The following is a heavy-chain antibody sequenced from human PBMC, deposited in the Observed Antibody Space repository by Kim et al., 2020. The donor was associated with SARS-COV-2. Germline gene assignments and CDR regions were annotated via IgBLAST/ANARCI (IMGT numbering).Heavy chain of an antibody. CDR2: INAGNGDT. Sequence: ASVKVSCKASGYTFSNYAIQWVRQAPGLSLEWMAYINAGNGDTKYSQKFQGRVTITRDTSANIAYMELSSLRSEDTAVYFCARDTGEMSTAPFDFWGQGTLVTVSS. CDR3: ARDTGEMSTAPFDF. D-gene: IGHD4-17*01. V-gene: IGHV1-3*01. CDR1: GYTFSNYA. J-gene: IGHJ4*02.